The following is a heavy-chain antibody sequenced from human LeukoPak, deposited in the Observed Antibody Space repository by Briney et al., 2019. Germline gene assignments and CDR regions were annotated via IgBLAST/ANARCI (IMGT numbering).Heavy chain of an antibody. V-gene: IGHV3-33*01. CDR2: IWYDGSNK. J-gene: IGHJ4*02. Sequence: GGSLRLSCAASGFTFSSYGMRWVRQAPGKGLEWVAVIWYDGSNKYYADSVKGRFTISRDNSKNTLYLQMNSLRAEDTAVYYCAREGYCSGGSCYPDIHYFDYWGQGTLVTVSS. CDR1: GFTFSSYG. D-gene: IGHD2-15*01. CDR3: AREGYCSGGSCYPDIHYFDY.